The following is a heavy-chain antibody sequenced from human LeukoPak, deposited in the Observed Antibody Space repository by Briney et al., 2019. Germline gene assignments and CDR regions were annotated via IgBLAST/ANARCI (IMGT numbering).Heavy chain of an antibody. Sequence: PSETLSLTCTVSGGSISSSDYYWGWIRQPPGKGLEWIGSIFYSGSTYYNPSLKSPVTISADMSKNYFSLRLSSVTAADTATYYCARACCSGGTRWGLRRRDAFDIWGQGTMVTVSS. J-gene: IGHJ3*02. CDR2: IFYSGST. CDR1: GGSISSSDYY. D-gene: IGHD2-15*01. CDR3: ARACCSGGTRWGLRRRDAFDI. V-gene: IGHV4-39*02.